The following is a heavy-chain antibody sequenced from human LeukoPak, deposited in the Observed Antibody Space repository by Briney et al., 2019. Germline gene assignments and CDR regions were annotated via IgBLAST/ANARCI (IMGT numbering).Heavy chain of an antibody. Sequence: GGSLRLSCAASGFTFSSYAMSWVRQAPGKGLEWGSSISSSSSYIYYADSVKGRFTISRDNAKNSLYLQMNSLRAEDTAVYYCAREGGDYAFDPWGQGTLVTVSS. V-gene: IGHV3-21*01. J-gene: IGHJ5*02. CDR2: ISSSSSYI. CDR3: AREGGDYAFDP. CDR1: GFTFSSYA. D-gene: IGHD4-17*01.